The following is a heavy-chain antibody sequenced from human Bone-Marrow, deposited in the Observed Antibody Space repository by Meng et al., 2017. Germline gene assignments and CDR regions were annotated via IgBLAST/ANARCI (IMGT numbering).Heavy chain of an antibody. CDR2: ISGNGGGT. D-gene: IGHD2-2*01. J-gene: IGHJ4*02. Sequence: GESLKISCAASGLTFGNHAMSWVRQAPGKGLEWVSGISGNGGGTYYADSVKGRFTISRDNSKNTVYLQMNSLRAEDTAVYYCAKDSRGSCNSISCSLYYFDYWGRGTLVTVSS. CDR3: AKDSRGSCNSISCSLYYFDY. V-gene: IGHV3-23*01. CDR1: GLTFGNHA.